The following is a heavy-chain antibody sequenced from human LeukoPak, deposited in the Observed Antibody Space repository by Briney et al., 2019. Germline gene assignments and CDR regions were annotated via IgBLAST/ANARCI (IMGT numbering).Heavy chain of an antibody. D-gene: IGHD2-2*03. Sequence: GGSLRLSCAASGFTFSSYAMSWVRQAPGKGLEWVSAISGSGGSTYYADSVKGRFTISRDNSKNTLYLQMNSLRAEDTAVYYCAKDGYCSSTSCSNYYYYGMDVWGQGTTVTVSS. CDR2: ISGSGGST. J-gene: IGHJ6*02. V-gene: IGHV3-23*01. CDR3: AKDGYCSSTSCSNYYYYGMDV. CDR1: GFTFSSYA.